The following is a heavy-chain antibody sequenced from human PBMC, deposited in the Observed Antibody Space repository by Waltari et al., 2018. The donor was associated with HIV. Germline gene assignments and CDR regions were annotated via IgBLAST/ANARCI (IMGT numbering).Heavy chain of an antibody. CDR3: VRLPEYYFDS. CDR1: GGSVTNSLYF. V-gene: IGHV4-39*01. Sequence: QVHLQESGPGLVKPSETLSLTCSVSGGSVTNSLYFWGWIRQPPGKGLEWIAHIHYTGSAYYNPSLKNRLTISLDTSKSQFSLTLSSVTAADTAVYFCVRLPEYYFDSWGHGTLVTVSS. J-gene: IGHJ4*01. CDR2: IHYTGSA.